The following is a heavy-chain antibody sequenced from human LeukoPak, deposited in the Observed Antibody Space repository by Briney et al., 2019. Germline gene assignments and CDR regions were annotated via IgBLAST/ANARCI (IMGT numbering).Heavy chain of an antibody. Sequence: ASVKVSFKASSYTFTSYGISWVRQAPGQGLEWMGWISAYNGNTNYAQKFQGRVTMTTDTSTSTAYMELRSLRSDDTAVYYCARGRNYYDSSGPGFDYWGQGTLVTVSS. CDR3: ARGRNYYDSSGPGFDY. CDR2: ISAYNGNT. J-gene: IGHJ4*02. V-gene: IGHV1-18*01. D-gene: IGHD3-22*01. CDR1: SYTFTSYG.